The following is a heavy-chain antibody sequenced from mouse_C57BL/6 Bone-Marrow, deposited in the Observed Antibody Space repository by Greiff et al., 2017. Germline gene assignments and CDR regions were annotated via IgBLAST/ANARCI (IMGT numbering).Heavy chain of an antibody. CDR1: GYSITSDY. CDR3: ARSGWLLRWYFDV. D-gene: IGHD2-3*01. V-gene: IGHV3-8*01. Sequence: DVMLVESGPGLAKPSQTLSLTCSVTGYSITSDYWNWIRKFPGNKLEYMGYISYSGSTYYNPSLKSRISITRDTSKNQYYLQLNSVTTEDTATYYCARSGWLLRWYFDVWGTGTTVTVSS. J-gene: IGHJ1*03. CDR2: ISYSGST.